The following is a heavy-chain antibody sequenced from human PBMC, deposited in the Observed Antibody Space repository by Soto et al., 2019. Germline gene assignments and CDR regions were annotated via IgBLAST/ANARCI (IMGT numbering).Heavy chain of an antibody. J-gene: IGHJ4*02. CDR3: ARGAKEHTFDY. CDR2: IYHSGST. V-gene: IGHV4-4*02. CDR1: GDSISSSNW. D-gene: IGHD1-26*01. Sequence: QVQLQESGPGLVKPSGTLSLTCAVSGDSISSSNWWTWVRQSPGKGLEWLGEIYHSGSTSYNPSLQSRVTISIDKSRNQFSLKLRSVTAADTAIYYCARGAKEHTFDYWGQGTLVTVSS.